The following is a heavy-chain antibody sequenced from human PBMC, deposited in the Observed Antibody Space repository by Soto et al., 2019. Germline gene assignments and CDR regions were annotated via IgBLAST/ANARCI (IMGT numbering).Heavy chain of an antibody. CDR3: AKDAVAYNGEWDWFDL. V-gene: IGHV3-23*01. CDR2: IGGSGSSA. D-gene: IGHD3-10*01. J-gene: IGHJ5*02. Sequence: EVQLLESGGGLVQPGGSLRLSCAASGFTFKNFAVSWVRQAPGKGMEWVSAIGGSGSSANYADSVKGRFTVSRDDSKSTLFLQMRGLGVDDTALYYCAKDAVAYNGEWDWFDLWGQGTLVTVSS. CDR1: GFTFKNFA.